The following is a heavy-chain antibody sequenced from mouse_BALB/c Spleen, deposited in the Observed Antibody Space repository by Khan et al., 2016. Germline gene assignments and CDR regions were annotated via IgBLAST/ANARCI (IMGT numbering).Heavy chain of an antibody. J-gene: IGHJ2*01. CDR3: ARYYCGSSYFDY. Sequence: EVQLQESGPGLVKPSQSLSLTCTVTGYSITSDYAWNWIRQFPGNKLEWMGYISYSGSTSYNPSLKSRIPITRAPSNNPFFLQLNSVTTEDTATYYGARYYCGSSYFDYWGQGTTLTVSS. D-gene: IGHD1-1*01. CDR1: GYSITSDYA. CDR2: ISYSGST. V-gene: IGHV3-2*02.